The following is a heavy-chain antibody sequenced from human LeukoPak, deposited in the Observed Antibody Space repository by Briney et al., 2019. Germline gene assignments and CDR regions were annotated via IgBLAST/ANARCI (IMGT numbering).Heavy chain of an antibody. CDR1: GGSVNSVDNY. V-gene: IGHV4-61*08. Sequence: SETLSLTCAVSGGSVNSVDNYWTWVRQPPGKGLECIGYVSYSGDTRYCPSLNNRVTISADTPKNQVSLKLTSVTAADTAIYYCARMRYGSGSFDYWGQGTPVSVSS. CDR2: VSYSGDT. CDR3: ARMRYGSGSFDY. D-gene: IGHD2-15*01. J-gene: IGHJ4*02.